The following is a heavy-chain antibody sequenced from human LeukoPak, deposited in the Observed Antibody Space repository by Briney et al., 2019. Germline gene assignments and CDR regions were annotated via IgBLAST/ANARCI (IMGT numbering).Heavy chain of an antibody. CDR2: INHSGST. CDR1: GGSFSGYY. V-gene: IGHV4-34*01. D-gene: IGHD3-3*01. J-gene: IGHJ5*02. CDR3: ARGGLNSDFWSRNWFDP. Sequence: KSPETLSLTCAVYGGSFSGYYWSWIRQPPGKGLEWIGEINHSGSTNYNPSLKSRVTISVDTSKNQFSLKLSSVTAADTAVYYCARGGLNSDFWSRNWFDPWGQGTLVTVSS.